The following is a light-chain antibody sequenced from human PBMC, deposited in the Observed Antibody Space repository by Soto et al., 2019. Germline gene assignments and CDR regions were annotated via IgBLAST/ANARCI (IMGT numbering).Light chain of an antibody. CDR1: SSDGGSYNL. CDR2: EGS. CDR3: CSYAGSSTLYV. J-gene: IGLJ1*01. V-gene: IGLV2-23*01. Sequence: QSALTQPASVSGSPGQSITISCTGTSSDGGSYNLVSWYQQHPGKAPKPMIYEGSKRPSGVSNRFSGSKSGNTASLTISGLQAEDEADYYCCSYAGSSTLYVFGTGTKVTVL.